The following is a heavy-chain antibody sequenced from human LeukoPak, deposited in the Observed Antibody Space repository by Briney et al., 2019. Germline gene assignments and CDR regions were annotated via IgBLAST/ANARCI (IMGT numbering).Heavy chain of an antibody. CDR1: GGSISSGVYS. J-gene: IGHJ4*02. CDR2: IHSSGSP. CDR3: ARALQYQLPSHFDY. Sequence: SQTLSLTCTVSGGSISSGVYSWSWIRQPPGKGLEVIGYIHSSGSPYYNPSLKSRVTISVDTSKNQFSLKLSSVTAADTAVYYCARALQYQLPSHFDYWGQGTLVTVSS. V-gene: IGHV4-30-4*01. D-gene: IGHD2-2*01.